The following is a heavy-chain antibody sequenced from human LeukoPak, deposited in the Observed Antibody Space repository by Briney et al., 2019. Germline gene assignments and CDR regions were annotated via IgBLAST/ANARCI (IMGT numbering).Heavy chain of an antibody. CDR1: GYIFIDYH. D-gene: IGHD1-26*01. CDR2: VDPEDGET. J-gene: IGHJ6*02. Sequence: GASVKVSCKASGYIFIDYHMHWVQQAPGRGLEWMGRVDPEDGETVYAEKFQGRVTITADPSTDTAYMELSRLTSADTAVYYCARAYVGGRNYGMDVWGQGTTVTVSS. CDR3: ARAYVGGRNYGMDV. V-gene: IGHV1-69-2*01.